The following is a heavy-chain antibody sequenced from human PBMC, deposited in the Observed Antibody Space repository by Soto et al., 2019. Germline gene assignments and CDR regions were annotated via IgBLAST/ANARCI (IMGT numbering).Heavy chain of an antibody. D-gene: IGHD3-22*01. CDR2: ISAYNGNT. Sequence: ASVKVSCKASGYTFTSYGISWVRQAPGQGLEWMGWISAYNGNTNYAQKLQGRVTMTTDTSTSTAYMELRSLRSDDTAVYYCARDPHLHYYDSSGYWYYFDYWGQGTLVTVSS. J-gene: IGHJ4*02. CDR3: ARDPHLHYYDSSGYWYYFDY. V-gene: IGHV1-18*01. CDR1: GYTFTSYG.